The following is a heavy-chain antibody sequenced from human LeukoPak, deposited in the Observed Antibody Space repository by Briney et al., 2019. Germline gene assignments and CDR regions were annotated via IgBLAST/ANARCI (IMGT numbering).Heavy chain of an antibody. D-gene: IGHD6-19*01. J-gene: IGHJ6*02. Sequence: PGGSLRLSCAASGFTFSSYAMHWVRQAPGKGLEWVAVISYDGSNKYYADSVKGRFTISRGNSKNTLYLQMNSLRAEDTAVYYCATSQWLRGYGMDVWGQGTTVTVSS. CDR1: GFTFSSYA. V-gene: IGHV3-30-3*01. CDR3: ATSQWLRGYGMDV. CDR2: ISYDGSNK.